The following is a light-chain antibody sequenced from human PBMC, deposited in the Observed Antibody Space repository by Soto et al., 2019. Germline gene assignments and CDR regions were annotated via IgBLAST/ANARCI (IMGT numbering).Light chain of an antibody. Sequence: QSALTQPASVSGSPGQSITISCTGTSSDVGGYNSVSWYQPHPGKAPKLMIYDVSNRPSGVSNRFSGSKSGNTASLTISGLQAEDEADYYCSSYTSSSTRVFGGGTKLTVL. CDR1: SSDVGGYNS. CDR2: DVS. J-gene: IGLJ2*01. V-gene: IGLV2-14*01. CDR3: SSYTSSSTRV.